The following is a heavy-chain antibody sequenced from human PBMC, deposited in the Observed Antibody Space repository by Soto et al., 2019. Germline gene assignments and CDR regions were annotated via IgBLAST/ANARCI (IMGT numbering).Heavy chain of an antibody. J-gene: IGHJ5*02. D-gene: IGHD6-19*01. CDR1: GFSLRTSGVG. CDR3: AKSGSSGWYGWFDP. CDR2: IYWNDDK. Sequence: GSGPTLVNPTQTLTLTCIFSGFSLRTSGVGVGWIRQPPGKVLEWLGFIYWNDDKRYSPSLKSRLTITKDTSKNQVVLTMTNMDPVDTATYYCAKSGSSGWYGWFDPWGQGTLVTVSS. V-gene: IGHV2-5*01.